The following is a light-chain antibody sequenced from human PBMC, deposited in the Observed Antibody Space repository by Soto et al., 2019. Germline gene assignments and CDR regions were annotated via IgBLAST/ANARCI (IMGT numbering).Light chain of an antibody. V-gene: IGKV1-5*01. CDR2: DVS. Sequence: DIQMTQSPSTLSASVGDRVSITCRASQSISAYLAWYHQKPGKAPKVLIYDVSTLESGVPSRFSGSGSGTEFTLTISSLQPDDCGTYYCQQYSTISTFGQGTKLEIK. CDR3: QQYSTIST. CDR1: QSISAY. J-gene: IGKJ2*01.